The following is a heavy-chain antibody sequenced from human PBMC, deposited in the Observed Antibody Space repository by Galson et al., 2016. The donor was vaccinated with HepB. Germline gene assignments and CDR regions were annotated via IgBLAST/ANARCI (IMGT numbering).Heavy chain of an antibody. J-gene: IGHJ6*02. Sequence: GKGLEWIGFVCYSGTTHYNLSLNSRVTISIDMSKNQFSLKLSSVTAADTAVYYCARDYRAKAGDYYGLNVWGQGTTVTVSS. D-gene: IGHD3-16*02. CDR2: VCYSGTT. V-gene: IGHV4-31*02. CDR3: ARDYRAKAGDYYGLNV.